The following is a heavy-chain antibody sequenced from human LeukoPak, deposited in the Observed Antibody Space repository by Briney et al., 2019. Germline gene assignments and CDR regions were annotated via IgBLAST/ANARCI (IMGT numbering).Heavy chain of an antibody. Sequence: GGSLRLSCEASGFTFDSYPMTWVRQAPGKGLEWVSSISGFGANTYYVDSVKGRFIISRDNSKNMLYLQMNSLRAKDTALYYCAKDWNDALGYWGQGTLVTVSS. D-gene: IGHD1-1*01. CDR3: AKDWNDALGY. CDR1: GFTFDSYP. J-gene: IGHJ4*02. V-gene: IGHV3-23*01. CDR2: ISGFGANT.